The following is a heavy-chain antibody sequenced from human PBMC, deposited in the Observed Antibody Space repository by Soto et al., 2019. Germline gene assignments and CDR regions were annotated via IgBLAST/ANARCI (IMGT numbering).Heavy chain of an antibody. Sequence: TLSLTCTVSGGSISSGGYYWSWIRQHPGKGLEWIGYIYYSGSTYYNPSLKSRVTISVDTSKNQFSLKLSSVTAADTAVYYCAREALRYFDRKVFDYWGQGTLVTVSS. D-gene: IGHD3-9*01. V-gene: IGHV4-31*03. J-gene: IGHJ4*02. CDR2: IYYSGST. CDR3: AREALRYFDRKVFDY. CDR1: GGSISSGGYY.